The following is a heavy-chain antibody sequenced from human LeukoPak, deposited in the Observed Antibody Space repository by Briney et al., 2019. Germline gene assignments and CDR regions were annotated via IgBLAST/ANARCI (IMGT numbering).Heavy chain of an antibody. J-gene: IGHJ4*02. CDR1: GDXVSSNSAA. CDR3: ARNAEYSNTWYYFDY. D-gene: IGHD2/OR15-2a*01. V-gene: IGHV6-1*01. CDR2: TYYRSKWYN. Sequence: SQTLSLTCAISGDXVSSNSAAWNWIRQSPSRGLEWLGRTYYRSKWYNDYAVSVKSRITINADTSKNQFSLQLNSVTPEDTAVYHCARNAEYSNTWYYFDYWGQGTLVTVSS.